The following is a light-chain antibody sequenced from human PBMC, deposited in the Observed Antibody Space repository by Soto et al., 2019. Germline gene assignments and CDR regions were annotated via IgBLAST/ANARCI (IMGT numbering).Light chain of an antibody. J-gene: IGKJ4*01. CDR1: QSLSGNY. CDR2: GAS. Sequence: DIVLTQSPGTLSLSPGEGATLSCRASQSLSGNYLAWYQQRPGQAPRLVIYGASRRATGIPVRFSGSGSGTDFTLTISSLEPEDFAVYYCQQRSNWPLTFGGGTKVDIK. V-gene: IGKV3D-20*02. CDR3: QQRSNWPLT.